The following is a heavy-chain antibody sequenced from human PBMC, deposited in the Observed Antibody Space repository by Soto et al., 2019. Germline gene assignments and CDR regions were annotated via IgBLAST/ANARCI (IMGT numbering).Heavy chain of an antibody. CDR1: GGTFSSYA. CDR3: ARSQGSSTSLEIYYYYYGMDV. Sequence: GASVKVSCKASGGTFSSYAISWVRQAPGQGLEWMGGIIPISGTANYAQKFQGRVTITADESTSTAYMALSSPRSEDTAVYYCARSQGSSTSLEIYYYYYGMDVWGQGTTVTVSS. J-gene: IGHJ6*02. CDR2: IIPISGTA. V-gene: IGHV1-69*13. D-gene: IGHD2-2*01.